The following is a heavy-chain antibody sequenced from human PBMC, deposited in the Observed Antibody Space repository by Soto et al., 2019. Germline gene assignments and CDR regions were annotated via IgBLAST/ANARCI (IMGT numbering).Heavy chain of an antibody. CDR3: ARDSRYGAGTSVNHYHDY. J-gene: IGHJ4*01. CDR2: IKWDASEK. D-gene: IGHD3-10*01. V-gene: IGHV3-7*01. CDR1: GFTFGSYW. Sequence: PGFSLRLSSAASGFTFGSYWMSWVLQGPGKGLEWLATIKWDASEKKYVDSVKGLFTMSRDNAKNSLYLQMDSLRAEDTAVHYCARDSRYGAGTSVNHYHDYWGHGTLVTVSS.